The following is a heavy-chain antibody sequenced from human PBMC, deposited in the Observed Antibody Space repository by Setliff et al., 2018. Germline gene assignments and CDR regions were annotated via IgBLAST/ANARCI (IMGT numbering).Heavy chain of an antibody. J-gene: IGHJ5*02. D-gene: IGHD4-17*01. CDR1: GGSIINNNYY. Sequence: PSETLSLTCTVSGGSIINNNYYWGWIRQPPGKGLEWIGTIYYSGTTYYNPSLKSRVTISIDTSKNQFSLNLNSVTAADTAIYYCAKHGEESKVTTYLASWGQGTLVTVSS. CDR3: AKHGEESKVTTYLAS. V-gene: IGHV4-39*01. CDR2: IYYSGTT.